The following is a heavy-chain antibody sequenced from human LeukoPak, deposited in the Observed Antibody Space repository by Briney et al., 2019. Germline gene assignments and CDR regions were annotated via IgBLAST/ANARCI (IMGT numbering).Heavy chain of an antibody. Sequence: GASVKVSCKASGYTFTSYGISWVRQPPGQGLEWMGWISAYNGNTYYAQKLQGRVTMTTDTSTTTDYMDLRSLRSDDTAVYYCARVEYSSDVRRIDYWGQGTLVTVSS. J-gene: IGHJ4*02. CDR3: ARVEYSSDVRRIDY. CDR1: GYTFTSYG. D-gene: IGHD6-19*01. CDR2: ISAYNGNT. V-gene: IGHV1-18*01.